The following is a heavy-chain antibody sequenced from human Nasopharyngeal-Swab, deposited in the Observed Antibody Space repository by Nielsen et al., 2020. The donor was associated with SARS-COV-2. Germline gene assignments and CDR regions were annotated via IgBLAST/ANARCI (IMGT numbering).Heavy chain of an antibody. V-gene: IGHV4-39*07. J-gene: IGHJ6*03. CDR1: GGSTNSGCYY. Sequence: SETLSLTCSVSGGSTNSGCYYWGWIRQPPGKGLEWIGSIYYSGSTYYNPSLKSRVTISVDTSKNQFSLKLSSVTAADTAVYYCARERGRGGIWNYYYYYMDVWGKGTTVTVSS. CDR2: IYYSGST. CDR3: ARERGRGGIWNYYYYYMDV. D-gene: IGHD3-10*01.